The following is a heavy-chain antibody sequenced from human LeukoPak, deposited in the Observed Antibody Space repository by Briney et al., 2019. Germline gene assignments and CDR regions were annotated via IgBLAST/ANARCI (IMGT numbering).Heavy chain of an antibody. Sequence: SETLSLTCTVSGASISSYYWTWIRQPAGKGLEWIGRIYTSGSTNYNPSLKSRFTISVDTSKNQFSLRLSSVTAADTAVYYCARVARYGGYTQYFQPWGQGTLVTVSS. CDR1: GASISSYY. J-gene: IGHJ1*01. D-gene: IGHD1-26*01. CDR3: ARVARYGGYTQYFQP. V-gene: IGHV4-4*07. CDR2: IYTSGST.